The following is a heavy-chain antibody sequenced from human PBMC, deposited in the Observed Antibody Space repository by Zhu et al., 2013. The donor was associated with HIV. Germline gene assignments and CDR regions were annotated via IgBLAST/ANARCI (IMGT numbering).Heavy chain of an antibody. CDR1: GYTFTTYY. CDR3: ARGSWYYDSSGYRFDP. V-gene: IGHV1-46*01. CDR2: INPSGGTT. D-gene: IGHD3-22*01. J-gene: IGHJ5*02. Sequence: QVQLVQSGTEVKKPGASVKVSCKASGYTFTTYYMHWVRQAPGQGLEWVGIINPSGGTTTYAQKFQGRFTMTRDTSTSTFYTEMSSLRSEDTAVYYCARGSWYYDSSGYRFDPVGQGTLVTVSS.